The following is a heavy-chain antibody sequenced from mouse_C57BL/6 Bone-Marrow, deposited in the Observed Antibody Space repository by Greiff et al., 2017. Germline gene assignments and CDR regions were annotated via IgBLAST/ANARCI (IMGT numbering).Heavy chain of an antibody. CDR2: IYPGSGST. CDR3: ARGGYDYGSFAY. Sequence: QVQLQQPGAELVKPGASVKMSCKASGYTFTSYWITWVKQRPGQGLEWIGDIYPGSGSTNYNEKFKSKATLTVDTSSSTASMQLISLTSEDSAVYYCARGGYDYGSFAYWGQGTLVTVSA. J-gene: IGHJ3*01. V-gene: IGHV1-55*01. CDR1: GYTFTSYW. D-gene: IGHD2-4*01.